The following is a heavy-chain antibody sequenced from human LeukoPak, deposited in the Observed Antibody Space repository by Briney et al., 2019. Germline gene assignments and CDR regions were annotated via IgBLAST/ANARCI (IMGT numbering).Heavy chain of an antibody. V-gene: IGHV1-18*01. Sequence: ASMKVSCKASGYTFTNYGVSWVRQAPGQGLEWMGWISAYNGNTNYAQNLQGRVTLTTDTSTTTAPLELRSLRSDDTAVYYCARGAYCGGDCSSSDAFDIWGQGTMVTVSS. CDR3: ARGAYCGGDCSSSDAFDI. CDR2: ISAYNGNT. D-gene: IGHD2-21*01. J-gene: IGHJ3*02. CDR1: GYTFTNYG.